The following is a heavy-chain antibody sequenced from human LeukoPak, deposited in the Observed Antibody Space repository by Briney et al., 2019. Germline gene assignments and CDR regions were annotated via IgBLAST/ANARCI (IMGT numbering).Heavy chain of an antibody. J-gene: IGHJ4*02. Sequence: GGSLRLSCAASGFTFSSYAMSWVRQAPGKGLEWVSAISGSGGSTYYADSVKGRFTISRDNSKNTLYLQMNSLRAEDTAVYYCAKGQWLAKGGGYFDYWGQGTLVTVSS. D-gene: IGHD6-19*01. V-gene: IGHV3-23*01. CDR3: AKGQWLAKGGGYFDY. CDR2: ISGSGGST. CDR1: GFTFSSYA.